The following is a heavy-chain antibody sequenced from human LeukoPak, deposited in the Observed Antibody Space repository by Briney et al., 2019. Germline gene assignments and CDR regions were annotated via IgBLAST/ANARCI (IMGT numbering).Heavy chain of an antibody. Sequence: ASVKVSCKASGYTFTSHHMHWVRQAPGQGLEWMGTINPSGGGTDYTQKFQGRVTMTTDTSTTTAYMELRSLRSDDTAVYYCARTSGSTRYDYFDYWGQGTLVTVSS. J-gene: IGHJ4*02. V-gene: IGHV1-46*01. CDR1: GYTFTSHH. CDR3: ARTSGSTRYDYFDY. CDR2: INPSGGGT. D-gene: IGHD1-1*01.